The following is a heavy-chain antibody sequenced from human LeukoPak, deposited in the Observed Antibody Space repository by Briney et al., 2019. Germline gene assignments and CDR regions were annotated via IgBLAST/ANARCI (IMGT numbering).Heavy chain of an antibody. CDR3: AKDGSGLTYYFDQ. Sequence: PGGSLRLSCAASGFTFSGYGMHWVRQAPGKGLEWVAVISYDGSNKYYADSVKGRFTISRDNSKNTMYLQTNSLRAEDTAMYYCAKDGSGLTYYFDQWGQGTLVTVSS. J-gene: IGHJ4*02. V-gene: IGHV3-30*18. D-gene: IGHD5-12*01. CDR1: GFTFSGYG. CDR2: ISYDGSNK.